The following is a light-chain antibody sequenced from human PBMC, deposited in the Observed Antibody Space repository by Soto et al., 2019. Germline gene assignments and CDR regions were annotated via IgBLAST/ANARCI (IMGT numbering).Light chain of an antibody. CDR1: QSVTSNY. Sequence: EIVLTQSPDTLALSPGERATLSCRASQSVTSNYLAWYQQKPGQAPRLLIFGISSRATGIPDRFSGSGSGTDFTLTIARLEPEDFAVYSCQQYGSSYAFDQGTKLEIK. V-gene: IGKV3-20*01. CDR2: GIS. J-gene: IGKJ2*01. CDR3: QQYGSSYA.